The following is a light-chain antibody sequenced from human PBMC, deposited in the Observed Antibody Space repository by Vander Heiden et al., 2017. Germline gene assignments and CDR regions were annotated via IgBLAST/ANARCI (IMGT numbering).Light chain of an antibody. CDR1: SSNIGSNA. CDR2: SND. V-gene: IGLV1-44*01. CDR3: APWDDSLNGPV. J-gene: IGLJ2*01. Sequence: QSVLTQPPSASGTPGQRATISCSGSSSNIGSNAVNWYQQLPGTAPKLLIYSNDQRPSGVPDRFSGSKSGTSASLAISGLQSEDEADYYCAPWDDSLNGPVFGGGTKLTVL.